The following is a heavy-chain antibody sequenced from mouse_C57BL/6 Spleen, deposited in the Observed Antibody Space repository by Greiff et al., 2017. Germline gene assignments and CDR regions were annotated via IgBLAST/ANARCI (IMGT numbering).Heavy chain of an antibody. CDR3: ARDHDGGIDY. D-gene: IGHD2-3*01. CDR1: GYTFTSYG. Sequence: VKLMESGAELARPGASVKLSCKASGYTFTSYGISWVKQRTGQGLEWIGEIYPRSGNTYYNEKFKGKATLTADKSSSTAYMELRSLTSEDSAVYFCARDHDGGIDYWGQGTTLTVSS. J-gene: IGHJ2*01. CDR2: IYPRSGNT. V-gene: IGHV1-81*01.